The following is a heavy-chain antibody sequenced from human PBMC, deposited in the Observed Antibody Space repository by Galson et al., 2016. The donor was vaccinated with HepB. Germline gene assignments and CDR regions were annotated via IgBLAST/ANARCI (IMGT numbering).Heavy chain of an antibody. V-gene: IGHV6-1*01. D-gene: IGHD3-10*01. CDR3: ARRDLVRGDHGGSFDS. CDR1: GDSVSSTSAG. Sequence: FAIPGDSVSSTSAGWSWDRQSPSRGLEWLGRTFYRSKWYYDYAISVRSRLTIKPDTSKNQFTLQLISVTPEDTAVYYCARRDLVRGDHGGSFDSWGQGTLVTVSS. CDR2: TFYRSKWYY. J-gene: IGHJ4*01.